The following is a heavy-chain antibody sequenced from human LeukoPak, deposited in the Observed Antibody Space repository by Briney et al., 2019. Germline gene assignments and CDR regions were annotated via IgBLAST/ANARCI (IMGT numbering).Heavy chain of an antibody. CDR2: ISWNSGSI. CDR1: GFTFDDYA. V-gene: IGHV3-9*01. Sequence: GGSLRLSCAAYGFTFDDYAMHWVRQAPGKGLEWVSGISWNSGSIGYADSVKGRFTISRDNAKNSLYLQMNSLRAEDTALYYCAKVGMGADNDYWGQGTLVTVSS. CDR3: AKVGMGADNDY. J-gene: IGHJ4*02. D-gene: IGHD1-26*01.